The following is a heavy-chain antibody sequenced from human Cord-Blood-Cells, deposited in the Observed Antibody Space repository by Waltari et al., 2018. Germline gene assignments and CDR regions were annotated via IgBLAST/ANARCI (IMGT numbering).Heavy chain of an antibody. Sequence: QVQLQQWGAGLLKPSETLSLTCAVYGGSLGGYSWSWIRQPPGKGLEWTGEINHSGSTNYNPSLKSRVTISVDTSKNQFSLKLSSVTAADTAVYYCARVFAMSYDSSGYYFDYWGQGTLVTVSS. CDR1: GGSLGGYS. J-gene: IGHJ4*02. CDR2: INHSGST. D-gene: IGHD3-22*01. V-gene: IGHV4-34*01. CDR3: ARVFAMSYDSSGYYFDY.